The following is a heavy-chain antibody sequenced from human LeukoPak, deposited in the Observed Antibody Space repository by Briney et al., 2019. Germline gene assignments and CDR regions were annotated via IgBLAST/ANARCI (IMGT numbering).Heavy chain of an antibody. V-gene: IGHV4-59*08. CDR1: GGSISSYY. D-gene: IGHD1-26*01. Sequence: PSETLSLTCTVAGGSISSYYWSWIRQPPGKGLEWIGYIYYSGSTNYNPSLKSRVTISVDTSKNQFSLKLSSVTAADTAVYYCARHGSGSYFEYFQHWGQGTLVTVSS. CDR2: IYYSGST. CDR3: ARHGSGSYFEYFQH. J-gene: IGHJ1*01.